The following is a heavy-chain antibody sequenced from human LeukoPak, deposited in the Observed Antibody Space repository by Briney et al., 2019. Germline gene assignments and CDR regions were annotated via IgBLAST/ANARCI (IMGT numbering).Heavy chain of an antibody. D-gene: IGHD5-18*01. CDR3: ARTRGYSYGYFDY. CDR2: TSGSSGSTI. Sequence: PGGSLRLSCKASGFTFSRYGMNWVRQAPGRGLEWLSYTSGSSGSTIYYAQSVRGRFTISRDDAKNTLYLQMNSLRAEDTAVYYCARTRGYSYGYFDYWGQGTLVTVSS. J-gene: IGHJ4*02. V-gene: IGHV3-48*01. CDR1: GFTFSRYG.